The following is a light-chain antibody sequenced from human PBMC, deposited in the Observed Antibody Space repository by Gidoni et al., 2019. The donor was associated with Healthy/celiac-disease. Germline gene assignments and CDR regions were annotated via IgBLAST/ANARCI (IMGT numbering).Light chain of an antibody. Sequence: DSQLTQSPSFLSASVGDRVTITCRASQGISSYLAWYQQKPGKAPKLLIYAASTLQSVVPSRFSGSGSGTEFTLTISSLQPEDFATYYCQQLNSYLPWTFGQGTKVEIK. CDR2: AAS. V-gene: IGKV1-9*01. CDR1: QGISSY. CDR3: QQLNSYLPWT. J-gene: IGKJ1*01.